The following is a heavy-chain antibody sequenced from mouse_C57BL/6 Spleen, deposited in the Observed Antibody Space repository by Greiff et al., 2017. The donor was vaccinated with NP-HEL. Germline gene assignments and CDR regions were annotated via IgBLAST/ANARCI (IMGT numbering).Heavy chain of an antibody. J-gene: IGHJ1*03. CDR1: GFTFSDYG. V-gene: IGHV5-17*01. D-gene: IGHD1-1*01. Sequence: EVQGVESGGGLVKPGGSLKLSCAASGFTFSDYGMHWVRQAPEKGLEWVAYISSGSSTIYYADTVKGRFTISRDNAKNTLFLQMTSLRSEDTAMYYCARIYYGSFDVWGTGTTVTVSS. CDR2: ISSGSSTI. CDR3: ARIYYGSFDV.